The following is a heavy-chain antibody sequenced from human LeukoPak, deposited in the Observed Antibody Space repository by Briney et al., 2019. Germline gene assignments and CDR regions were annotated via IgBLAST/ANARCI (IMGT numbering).Heavy chain of an antibody. Sequence: ETLSLTCTVSGGSISSSSYYWGWIRQPPGKGLEWVSTITSGGSTYYPDSVKGRITISRDNSKNTLYLQMNSLTADDTAVYYCAKYVVAASTYYFDYWGQGTLVTVSS. D-gene: IGHD2-15*01. V-gene: IGHV3-23*01. CDR3: AKYVVAASTYYFDY. CDR1: GGSISSSSYY. CDR2: ITSGGST. J-gene: IGHJ4*02.